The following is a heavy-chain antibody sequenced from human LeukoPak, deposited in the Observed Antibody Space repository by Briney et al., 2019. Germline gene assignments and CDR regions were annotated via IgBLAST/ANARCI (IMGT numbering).Heavy chain of an antibody. CDR2: IWSDASEK. CDR3: ARRGSGTYNFDS. CDR1: GFTFSTYG. D-gene: IGHD1-26*01. V-gene: IGHV3-33*03. Sequence: GRPLTLPCAASGFTFSTYGMHWVRQAPGRGLEWVAIIWSDASEKYYGDSVKGRFTISRDNSNNTASLQMNSLRAEDTAVYYCARRGSGTYNFDSWGQGTLVTVSS. J-gene: IGHJ4*02.